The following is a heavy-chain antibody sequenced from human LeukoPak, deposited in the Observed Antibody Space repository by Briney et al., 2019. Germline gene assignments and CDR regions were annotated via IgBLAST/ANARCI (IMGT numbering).Heavy chain of an antibody. D-gene: IGHD3-22*01. CDR1: GFAFSSYA. CDR2: ISSSGSTI. CDR3: ARQTYYYDSSGYYPADY. J-gene: IGHJ4*02. Sequence: QSGGSLRLSCAASGFAFSSYAMSWIRQAPGKGLEWVSYISSSGSTIYYADSVKGRFTISRDNAKNSLYLQMNSLRAEDTAVYYCARQTYYYDSSGYYPADYWGQGTLVTVSS. V-gene: IGHV3-48*04.